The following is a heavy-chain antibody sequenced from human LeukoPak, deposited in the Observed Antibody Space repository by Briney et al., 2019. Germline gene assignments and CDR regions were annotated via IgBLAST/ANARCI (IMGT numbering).Heavy chain of an antibody. Sequence: SETLSLTCTVSGGSISSGGYYWSWIRQPPGKGLEWIGYIYHSGSTYYNPSLKSRVTISVDRSKNQFSLKLSSVTAADTAVYYCARGGQGVVPAANYYYYYMDVWGKGTTVTVSS. J-gene: IGHJ6*03. V-gene: IGHV4-30-2*01. D-gene: IGHD2-2*01. CDR2: IYHSGST. CDR1: GGSISSGGYY. CDR3: ARGGQGVVPAANYYYYYMDV.